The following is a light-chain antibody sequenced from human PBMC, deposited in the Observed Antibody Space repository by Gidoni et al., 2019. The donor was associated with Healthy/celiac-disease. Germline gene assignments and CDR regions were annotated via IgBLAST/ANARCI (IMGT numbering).Light chain of an antibody. Sequence: QSALTQPASVSGSPGQSITISCTGTSSDVCGYNSVSWYQQHPGKAPKLIMYDVSNRPSGVSNRFSCSKSGNTASLTISGLQAEDEADYYCSSYTSSSTLVFGTGTKVTVL. J-gene: IGLJ1*01. V-gene: IGLV2-14*01. CDR2: DVS. CDR1: SSDVCGYNS. CDR3: SSYTSSSTLV.